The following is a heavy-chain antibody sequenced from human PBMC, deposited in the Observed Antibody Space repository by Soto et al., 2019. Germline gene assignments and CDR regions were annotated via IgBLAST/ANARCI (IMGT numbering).Heavy chain of an antibody. CDR3: ARGGAPPRGWFDP. Sequence: QVQLQESGPGLVKPSQTLSLTCTVSGGSISSADYYWSWIRHHPGTGLEWIGYIYYSGSTYYNPSLESRVTISVDTSKNQFSLKLTSVTAADTAVYSCARGGAPPRGWFDPWGRGTLVTVSS. V-gene: IGHV4-31*03. D-gene: IGHD1-26*01. J-gene: IGHJ5*02. CDR1: GGSISSADYY. CDR2: IYYSGST.